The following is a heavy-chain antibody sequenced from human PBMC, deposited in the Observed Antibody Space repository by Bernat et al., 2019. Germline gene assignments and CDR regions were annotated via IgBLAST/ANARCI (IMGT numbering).Heavy chain of an antibody. Sequence: EVQLVESGGGLVKPGGSLRLSCVASGFTFRDVWMTWVRQAPGKGLEWVGRIKNKKDGGTTDYGAPVKGRFSISRDDSKNTLYLQMNSLKTDDTAVYYCTTGGPYGNYFDHWGQGTLVTVSS. CDR2: IKNKKDGGTT. J-gene: IGHJ4*02. V-gene: IGHV3-15*01. D-gene: IGHD4-17*01. CDR1: GFTFRDVW. CDR3: TTGGPYGNYFDH.